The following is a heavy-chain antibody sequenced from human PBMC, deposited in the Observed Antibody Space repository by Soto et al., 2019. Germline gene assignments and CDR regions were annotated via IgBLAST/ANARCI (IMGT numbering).Heavy chain of an antibody. CDR1: NGSISTYY. CDR3: ATQSSDYGDYAPPLFDY. Sequence: SETLSLTCTFSNGSISTYYWSLIRQPPGKGLEWIGYVYHSGSTYYNPSLKSRVTISVDTSKNQFSLKLSSVTAADTAVYYCATQSSDYGDYAPPLFDYWGQGTLVTVSS. CDR2: VYHSGST. V-gene: IGHV4-59*08. J-gene: IGHJ4*02. D-gene: IGHD4-17*01.